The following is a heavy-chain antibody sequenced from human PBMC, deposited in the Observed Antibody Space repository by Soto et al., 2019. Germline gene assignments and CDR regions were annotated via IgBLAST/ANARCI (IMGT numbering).Heavy chain of an antibody. J-gene: IGHJ4*02. CDR1: GYSISSGYY. CDR2: IYHSGST. CDR3: ARVHSSGWYSFDY. Sequence: SETLSLTCAVSGYSISSGYYWGWIRQPPGKGLEWIGSIYHSGSTYYNPSLKSRVTISVDTSKNQFSLKLSSVTAADTAVYYCARVHSSGWYSFDYWGQGTLVT. D-gene: IGHD6-19*01. V-gene: IGHV4-38-2*01.